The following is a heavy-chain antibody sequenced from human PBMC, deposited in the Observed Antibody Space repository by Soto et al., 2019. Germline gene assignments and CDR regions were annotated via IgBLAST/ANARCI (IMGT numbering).Heavy chain of an antibody. CDR3: ASTSLKQGTIFGSVSYYYGMDV. CDR2: ISAYNGNT. CDR1: GYTFTSYG. D-gene: IGHD3-3*01. J-gene: IGHJ6*02. Sequence: ASVKVSCKASGYTFTSYGISWVRQAPGQGLEWMGWISAYNGNTNYAQKLQGRVTMTTDTSTSTAYMELRGLRSDDTAVYYCASTSLKQGTIFGSVSYYYGMDVWGQGTTVTVSS. V-gene: IGHV1-18*04.